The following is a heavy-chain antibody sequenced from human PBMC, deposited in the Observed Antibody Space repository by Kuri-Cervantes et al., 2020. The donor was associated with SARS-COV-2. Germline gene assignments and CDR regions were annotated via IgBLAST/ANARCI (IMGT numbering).Heavy chain of an antibody. D-gene: IGHD2-2*01. J-gene: IGHJ5*02. V-gene: IGHV1-18*01. Sequence: ASVKVSCKASGYTFTSYGISWVRQAPGQGLEWIGWISAYNGNTNYAQKLQGRVTMTTDTSTSTAYMELRSLRSDDTAVYYCARSLVVPAANWFDPWGQGTLVTVSS. CDR2: ISAYNGNT. CDR1: GYTFTSYG. CDR3: ARSLVVPAANWFDP.